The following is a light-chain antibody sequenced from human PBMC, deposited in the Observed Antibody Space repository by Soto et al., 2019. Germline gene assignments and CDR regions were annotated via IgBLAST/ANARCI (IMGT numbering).Light chain of an antibody. CDR2: GSD. CDR3: AAWDDSLNGWV. J-gene: IGLJ3*02. Sequence: QSVLTQPPSASGTPGQRVTISCSGSSSNIGSNTVNWYQQLPGTAPKLLIYGSDQRPSGVPDQFSGSKSGTSASLAISVLQSEDEADYYCAAWDDSLNGWVFGGGTKVTVL. CDR1: SSNIGSNT. V-gene: IGLV1-44*01.